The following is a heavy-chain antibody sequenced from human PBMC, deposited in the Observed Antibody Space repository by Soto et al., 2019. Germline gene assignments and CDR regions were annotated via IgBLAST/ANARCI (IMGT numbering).Heavy chain of an antibody. CDR3: ARQITRYFDFLPDYYHYYGMDV. CDR1: GYSFTSYW. V-gene: IGHV5-10-1*01. Sequence: AEAMNSSCKGSGYSFTSYWISWVRQMPGKGLEWMGRIDPSDSYTNYSPSFQGHVTISADKSISTAYLQWSSLKASDTAMYYCARQITRYFDFLPDYYHYYGMDVWGQGSTVIVSS. D-gene: IGHD3-9*01. J-gene: IGHJ6*02. CDR2: IDPSDSYT.